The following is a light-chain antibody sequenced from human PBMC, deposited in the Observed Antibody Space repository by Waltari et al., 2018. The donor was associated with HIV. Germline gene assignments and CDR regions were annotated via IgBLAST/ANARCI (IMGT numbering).Light chain of an antibody. CDR3: QQYAASPLT. Sequence: EIVLTQSPGTLSLSPGERATLSCRASQSVRSASLAWYQQKPGQPPRLLIFGASSRAPGIPDRFSGSGAVTDFILTISRLEPEDCAVYYCQQYAASPLTFGGGTRVEIK. CDR1: QSVRSAS. J-gene: IGKJ4*01. V-gene: IGKV3-20*01. CDR2: GAS.